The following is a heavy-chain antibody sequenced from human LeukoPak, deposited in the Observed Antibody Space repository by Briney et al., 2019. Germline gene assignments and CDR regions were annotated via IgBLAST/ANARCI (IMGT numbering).Heavy chain of an antibody. D-gene: IGHD2-15*01. CDR1: GFTFSNAR. Sequence: GGSLTLSCAASGFTFSNARMSWVRQAPGKGLEWVSVISGRGRKTDYADSVKGRFTISRDNSKNTLYLQMNSLRAEDTAVYYCAKTLGYCSGGSCYPIFDYWGQGTLVTVSS. CDR2: ISGRGRKT. J-gene: IGHJ4*02. CDR3: AKTLGYCSGGSCYPIFDY. V-gene: IGHV3-23*01.